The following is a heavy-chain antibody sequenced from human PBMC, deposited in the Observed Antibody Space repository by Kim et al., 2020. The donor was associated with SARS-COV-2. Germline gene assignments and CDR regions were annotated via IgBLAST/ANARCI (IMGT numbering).Heavy chain of an antibody. CDR1: GFTFSDYW. Sequence: GGSLRLSCAASGFTFSDYWMNWVRLAPGMGLEWVASIKGDGSEKYYVDSVKGRFTISRDNVENSLYMQMNSLRVEDTSVYYCVRERWTKAADGTYHYCGLDVWGQGTTVTVSS. V-gene: IGHV3-7*01. D-gene: IGHD6-13*01. CDR2: IKGDGSEK. J-gene: IGHJ6*02. CDR3: VRERWTKAADGTYHYCGLDV.